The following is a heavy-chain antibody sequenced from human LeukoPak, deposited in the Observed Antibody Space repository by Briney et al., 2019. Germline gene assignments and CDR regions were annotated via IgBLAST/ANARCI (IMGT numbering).Heavy chain of an antibody. V-gene: IGHV1-46*01. J-gene: IGHJ4*02. CDR2: INPNGGCI. D-gene: IGHD6-13*01. CDR3: ARRAPAGRCFDF. Sequence: ASVKVSCKASGYSFISHYIHWVRQAPGQGLEWMGIINPNGGCITYAQKFQGRVTMTSDTSTRTVYMELSSLRSEDTAVFYCARRAPAGRCFDFWGQGTLLTVSS. CDR1: GYSFISHY.